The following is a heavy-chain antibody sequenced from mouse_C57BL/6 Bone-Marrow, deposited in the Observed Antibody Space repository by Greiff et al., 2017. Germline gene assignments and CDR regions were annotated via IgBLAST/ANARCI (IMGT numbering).Heavy chain of an antibody. V-gene: IGHV2-6*03. Sequence: VMLVESGPGLVAPSQSLSITCTVSGFSLTSYGVHWVRQPPGKGLEWLVVIWSDGSTTYNSALKSRLSISKDNSKSQVFLKMNSRQTDDTAMYYCARDYYGRSYYAMDYWGQGTSVTVSS. D-gene: IGHD1-1*01. CDR1: GFSLTSYG. J-gene: IGHJ4*01. CDR3: ARDYYGRSYYAMDY. CDR2: IWSDGST.